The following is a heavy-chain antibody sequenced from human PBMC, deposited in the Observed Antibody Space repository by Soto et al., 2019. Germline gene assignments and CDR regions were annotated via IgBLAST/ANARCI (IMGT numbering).Heavy chain of an antibody. CDR2: INPNSGGT. D-gene: IGHD6-19*01. J-gene: IGHJ4*02. CDR1: GYTFTGYY. CDR3: AKSARPGYSSGVDY. V-gene: IGHV1-2*02. Sequence: QVQLVQSGAEVKKPGASVKVSCKASGYTFTGYYMHWVRQAPGQGLEWMGWINPNSGGTKYAQKFQGRVTMTRDTSISTAYMELTSLRSDDTAVYYCAKSARPGYSSGVDYWGQGTLVTVSS.